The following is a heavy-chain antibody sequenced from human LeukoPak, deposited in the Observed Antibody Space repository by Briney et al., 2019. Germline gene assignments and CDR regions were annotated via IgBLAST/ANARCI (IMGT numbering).Heavy chain of an antibody. CDR3: ARDYSPASNFWSGYRRPYFDY. Sequence: ASVKVSCKASGYTFTSYGISWVRQAPGQGLEWMGWISAYNGNTNYAQKLQGRVTMTTDTSTSTAYMELRSLRSDDTAVYYCARDYSPASNFWSGYRRPYFDYWGQGTLVTVSS. V-gene: IGHV1-18*01. J-gene: IGHJ4*02. CDR2: ISAYNGNT. D-gene: IGHD3-3*01. CDR1: GYTFTSYG.